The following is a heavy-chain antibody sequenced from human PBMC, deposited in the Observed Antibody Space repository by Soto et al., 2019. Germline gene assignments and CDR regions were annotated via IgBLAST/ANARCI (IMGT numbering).Heavy chain of an antibody. V-gene: IGHV3-23*01. CDR2: ISASGDST. Sequence: RLSCAASCFTFSGYAMSWVRQAPGKGLEWVSSISASGDSTYYADFVKGRFTISRDNSKNTLFLQLNILGLDDTAVYFCVEPGAYWTRWGQGTLVTVSS. J-gene: IGHJ4*02. CDR1: CFTFSGYA. CDR3: VEPGAYWTR. D-gene: IGHD1-1*01.